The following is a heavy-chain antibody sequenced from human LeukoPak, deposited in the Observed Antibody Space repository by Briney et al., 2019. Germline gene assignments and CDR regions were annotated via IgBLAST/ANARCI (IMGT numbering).Heavy chain of an antibody. D-gene: IGHD3-10*01. Sequence: SETLSLTCTVSGGSISSSSDYWGWIRQPPGKGLEWIGSIYYSGSTYYNPSLKSRVTISVDTSKNQFSLKLSSVTAAETAVYYCARQISDYYYYYIDVWGQGTPVTVSS. CDR2: IYYSGST. CDR3: ARQISDYYYYYIDV. CDR1: GGSISSSSDY. V-gene: IGHV4-39*01. J-gene: IGHJ6*03.